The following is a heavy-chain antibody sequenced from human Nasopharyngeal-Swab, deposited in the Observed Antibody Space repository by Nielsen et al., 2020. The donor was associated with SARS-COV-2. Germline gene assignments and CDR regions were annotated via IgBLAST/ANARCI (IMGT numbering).Heavy chain of an antibody. V-gene: IGHV3-30*03. D-gene: IGHD1-26*01. CDR3: ARDRGGSFPSYYFDY. CDR1: GFTVDDYG. J-gene: IGHJ4*02. Sequence: GESLKISCAASGFTVDDYGMSWVRQAPGKGLEWGVVISYDGITKYYADSVKGRFTISRDNSKNTLYLQMNSLRAEDTAVYFCARDRGGSFPSYYFDYWGQGTLVTVSS. CDR2: ISYDGITK.